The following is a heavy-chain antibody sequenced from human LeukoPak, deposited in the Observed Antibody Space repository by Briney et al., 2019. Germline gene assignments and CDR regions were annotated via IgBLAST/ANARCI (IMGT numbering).Heavy chain of an antibody. D-gene: IGHD3-3*01. CDR1: GGSISSYY. Sequence: SETLSLTCTVSGGSISSYYWSWIRQPPGKGLEWIGEINHSGSTNYNPSLKSRVTISVDTSKNQFSLKLSSVTAADTAVYYCARGPDAYYDFWSGYPSYYYYYMDVWGKGTTVTVSS. V-gene: IGHV4-34*01. CDR2: INHSGST. J-gene: IGHJ6*03. CDR3: ARGPDAYYDFWSGYPSYYYYYMDV.